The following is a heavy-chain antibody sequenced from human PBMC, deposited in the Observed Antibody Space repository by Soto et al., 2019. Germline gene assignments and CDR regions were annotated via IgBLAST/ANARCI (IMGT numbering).Heavy chain of an antibody. J-gene: IGHJ4*02. D-gene: IGHD3-3*01. CDR2: ISYDGSNK. Sequence: GGSLRRSCAASGFTFSSYVMHWGRQAPGKGLEWVAVISYDGSNKYYADSVNGRFTISRDNSKNTLYLQMNSLRAEDTAVYYCAKGQAAHITIFGVVFDYWGQGTLVTVSS. CDR1: GFTFSSYV. CDR3: AKGQAAHITIFGVVFDY. V-gene: IGHV3-30*18.